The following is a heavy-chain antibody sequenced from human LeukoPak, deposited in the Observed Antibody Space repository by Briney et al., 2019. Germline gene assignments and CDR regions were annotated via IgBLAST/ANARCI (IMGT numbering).Heavy chain of an antibody. CDR3: ARDYSASGSFDY. CDR1: GFTFSNYW. J-gene: IGHJ4*02. CDR2: IKQDGSQS. D-gene: IGHD3-10*01. V-gene: IGHV3-7*01. Sequence: PGGSLRLSCAASGFTFSNYWVNWVRQAPGKGLEWLANIKQDGSQSHYVDSVKGRFTISRDNAKNSLYLQMNTLRAEDTAVYYCARDYSASGSFDYWGQGTLVNVSS.